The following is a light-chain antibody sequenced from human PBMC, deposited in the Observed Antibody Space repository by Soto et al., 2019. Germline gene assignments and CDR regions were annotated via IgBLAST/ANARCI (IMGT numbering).Light chain of an antibody. CDR3: HCYDSSLSGYV. J-gene: IGLJ1*01. CDR1: SSNIGAGYD. V-gene: IGLV1-40*01. Sequence: QSVLTQPPSVSGAPGQRVTISCTGSSSNIGAGYDVHWYQQLPGTVPKLLIYGDSDRPSGVPDRFSGSKSGTSASLAITGLQAEDEADYYCHCYDSSLSGYVFGTGTKVTVL. CDR2: GDS.